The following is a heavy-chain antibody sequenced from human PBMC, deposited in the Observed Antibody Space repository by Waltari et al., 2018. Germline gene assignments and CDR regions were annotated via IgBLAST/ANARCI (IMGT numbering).Heavy chain of an antibody. J-gene: IGHJ5*02. CDR2: FDPEDGET. V-gene: IGHV1-24*01. Sequence: QVQLAQSGAEVKKPGASVKVSCKVSGYTLTELSMHWVRQAPGKGLEWMGGFDPEDGETIYAQKFQGRVTMTEDTSTDTAYMELSSLRSEDTAVYYCATTVTRLYYYGSGSYGWFDPWGQGTLVTVSS. CDR1: GYTLTELS. CDR3: ATTVTRLYYYGSGSYGWFDP. D-gene: IGHD3-10*01.